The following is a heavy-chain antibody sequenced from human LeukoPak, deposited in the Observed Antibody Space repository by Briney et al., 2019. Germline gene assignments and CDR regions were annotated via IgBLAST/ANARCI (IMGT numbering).Heavy chain of an antibody. CDR3: AKDIGYNWNVGFDP. J-gene: IGHJ5*02. D-gene: IGHD1-20*01. Sequence: SGGSLRLSCATSGFTFSNYGMHWVRQAPGKGLEWVAFIRYDGSNKYYADSVKGRFTISRDNSKNTLYLQMNSLRAEDTAVYYCAKDIGYNWNVGFDPWGQGTLVTVSS. CDR1: GFTFSNYG. CDR2: IRYDGSNK. V-gene: IGHV3-30*02.